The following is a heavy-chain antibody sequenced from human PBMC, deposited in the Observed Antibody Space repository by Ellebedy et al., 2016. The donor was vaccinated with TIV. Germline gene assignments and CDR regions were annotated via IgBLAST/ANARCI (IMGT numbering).Heavy chain of an antibody. V-gene: IGHV2-70*01. CDR2: IDWADDK. CDR3: ARIYSAATFYYVSGSYTHFDS. D-gene: IGHD3-10*01. CDR1: GFSLSTDGMS. J-gene: IGHJ4*02. Sequence: SGPTLVXPTQTLTLICTFSGFSLSTDGMSVSWIRQPPGKALEWLALIDWADDKYYSISLKTRLTISKDTSKNQVVLTMTNMDPVDTATYYCARIYSAATFYYVSGSYTHFDSWGQGTLVTVSS.